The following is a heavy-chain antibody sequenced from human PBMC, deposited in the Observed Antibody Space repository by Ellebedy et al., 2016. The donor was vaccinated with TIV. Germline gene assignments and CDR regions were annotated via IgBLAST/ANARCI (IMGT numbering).Heavy chain of an antibody. Sequence: ASVKVSCKASGYTFTSYGISWVRQAPGQGLEWMGWISAYNGNTNYAQKLQGRVTMTTDTSTSTAYMELRSLRSDETAVYYCARVVKDILTGYAVRSDWFDPWGQGTLVTVSS. CDR2: ISAYNGNT. J-gene: IGHJ5*02. CDR1: GYTFTSYG. V-gene: IGHV1-18*01. D-gene: IGHD3-9*01. CDR3: ARVVKDILTGYAVRSDWFDP.